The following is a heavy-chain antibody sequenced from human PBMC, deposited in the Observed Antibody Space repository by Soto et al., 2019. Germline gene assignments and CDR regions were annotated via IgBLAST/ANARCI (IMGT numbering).Heavy chain of an antibody. CDR2: INYSGST. V-gene: IGHV4-31*03. CDR1: GVSVSVGGHS. Sequence: QVQLQETGPGLVKPSQTLSLTCTVSGVSVSVGGHSWNWIRQHPGKGLEWIGYINYSGSTYYNPSLESRATLSIDESKNQSSLRLRSVTAADTDVYCCARDLGTTGQPSHYACAMDDWGQGTTVAVSS. CDR3: ARDLGTTGQPSHYACAMDD. D-gene: IGHD4-17*01. J-gene: IGHJ6*02.